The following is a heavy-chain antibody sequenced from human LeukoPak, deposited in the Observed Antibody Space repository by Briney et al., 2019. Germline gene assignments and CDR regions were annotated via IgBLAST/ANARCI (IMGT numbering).Heavy chain of an antibody. V-gene: IGHV3-23*01. CDR3: AKDAGYYDSSGYYLD. CDR1: GFTFSSYA. D-gene: IGHD3-22*01. J-gene: IGHJ4*02. CDR2: ISGSGGST. Sequence: GGSLRLSCAASGFTFSSYAMSWVRQALGKGLEWVSAISGSGGSTYYADSVKGRFTISRDNSKNTLYLQMNSLRAEDTAVYYCAKDAGYYDSSGYYLDWGQGTLVTVSS.